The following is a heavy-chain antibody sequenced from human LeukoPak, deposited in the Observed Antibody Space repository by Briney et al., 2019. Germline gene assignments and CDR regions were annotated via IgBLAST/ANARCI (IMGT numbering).Heavy chain of an antibody. D-gene: IGHD4-11*01. CDR3: ARGGATPTVFPY. V-gene: IGHV4-34*01. Sequence: SDTLSLTCAVYGGSFSGHYWSWIRLPPGKGLEWIAEINHSGRYNYNPSLKSRVTISVDTSKNQFSLTLSSVTAADTAVYYCARGGATPTVFPYWGQGTLVAVSS. CDR2: INHSGRY. J-gene: IGHJ4*02. CDR1: GGSFSGHY.